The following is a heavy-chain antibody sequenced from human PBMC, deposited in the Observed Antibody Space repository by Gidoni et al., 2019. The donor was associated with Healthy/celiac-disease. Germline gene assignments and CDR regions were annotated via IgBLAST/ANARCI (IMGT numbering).Heavy chain of an antibody. Sequence: QLQLQESGPGLVKPSETLSLTCTVSGGSISSSSYYWGWIRQPPGKGLEWIGSIYYSGSTYYHPSLKSRVTISVDTSKNQFSLKLSSATAADTAVYYCARYAYCSSTSCYSDYYYGMDVWGQGTTVTVSS. CDR1: GGSISSSSYY. J-gene: IGHJ6*02. D-gene: IGHD2-2*01. CDR3: ARYAYCSSTSCYSDYYYGMDV. V-gene: IGHV4-39*01. CDR2: IYYSGST.